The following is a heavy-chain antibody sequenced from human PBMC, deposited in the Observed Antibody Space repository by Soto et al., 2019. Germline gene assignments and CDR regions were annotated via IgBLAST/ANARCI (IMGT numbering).Heavy chain of an antibody. CDR1: GDSVSSGFYY. CDR2: IYYSGST. D-gene: IGHD5-18*01. V-gene: IGHV4-61*01. CDR3: ARLRGHTSGVFES. J-gene: IGHJ3*02. Sequence: QVQLQESGPGLLKPSETLSLTCSVSGDSVSSGFYYWTWIRKSPVKGLEWIGNIYYSGSTEYNPSLMSRVTISFDMSKNQLSLTLTSVTAADSAVYFCARLRGHTSGVFESWGQGTTVTVSS.